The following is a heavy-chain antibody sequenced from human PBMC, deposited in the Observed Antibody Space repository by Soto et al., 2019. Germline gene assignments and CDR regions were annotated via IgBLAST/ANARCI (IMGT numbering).Heavy chain of an antibody. D-gene: IGHD3-9*01. V-gene: IGHV1-8*01. J-gene: IGHJ4*02. CDR2: MNPNSGNT. Sequence: ASVKVSCKASACNFTSYDINWVRQATGQGLEWMGWMNPNSGNTGYAQKFQGRVTMTRNTSISTAYMELSSLRSEDTAVYYCARGPNTHTRLRYFDWLSPLYYFDYWGQGTLVTVSS. CDR1: ACNFTSYD. CDR3: ARGPNTHTRLRYFDWLSPLYYFDY.